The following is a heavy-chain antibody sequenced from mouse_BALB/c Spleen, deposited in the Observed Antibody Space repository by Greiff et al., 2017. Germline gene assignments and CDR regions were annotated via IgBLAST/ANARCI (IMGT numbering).Heavy chain of an antibody. Sequence: VKLQESGAELMKPGASVKISCKATGYTFSSYWIEWVKQRPGHGLEWIGEILPGSGSTNYNEKFKGKATFTADTSSNTAYMQLSSLTSEDSAVYYCARGDYGYVEFRYWGQGTLVTVSA. V-gene: IGHV1-9*01. D-gene: IGHD1-2*01. CDR1: GYTFSSYW. CDR2: ILPGSGST. J-gene: IGHJ3*01. CDR3: ARGDYGYVEFRY.